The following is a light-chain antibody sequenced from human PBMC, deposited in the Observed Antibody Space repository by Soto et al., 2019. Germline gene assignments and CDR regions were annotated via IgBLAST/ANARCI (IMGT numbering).Light chain of an antibody. CDR3: SSFTGSTTWV. J-gene: IGLJ3*02. CDR2: DVS. Sequence: ALTQPASVSGSPGQSITISCTGTNSDVGGYDFVSWYQQHPGKAPKLLIYDVSKRPSGLSNRFSGSKSGNTASLTISGLLTEEEADYYCSSFTGSTTWVFGGGTKLTVL. V-gene: IGLV2-14*03. CDR1: NSDVGGYDF.